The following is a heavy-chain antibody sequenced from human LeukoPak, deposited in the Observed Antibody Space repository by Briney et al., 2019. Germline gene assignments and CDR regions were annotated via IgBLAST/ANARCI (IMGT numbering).Heavy chain of an antibody. CDR1: GDSVSSNSAA. CDR2: TYYRSKWYN. D-gene: IGHD2-15*01. J-gene: IGHJ6*02. Sequence: SQTLSLTCAISGDSVSSNSAAWNWIRQSPSRGLERLGRTYYRSKWYNDYAVSVKSRITINPDTSKNQFSLQLNSVTPGDTAVYYCARVRDCSGGSCHRQYYYYYYGMDVWGQGTTVTVSS. CDR3: ARVRDCSGGSCHRQYYYYYYGMDV. V-gene: IGHV6-1*01.